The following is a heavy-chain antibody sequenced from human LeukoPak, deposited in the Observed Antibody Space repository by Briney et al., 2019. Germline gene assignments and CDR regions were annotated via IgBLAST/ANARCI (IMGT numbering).Heavy chain of an antibody. V-gene: IGHV1-24*01. D-gene: IGHD2-15*01. CDR3: ATDIFPVVVVAAGVFDI. CDR2: FDPEDGET. J-gene: IGHJ3*02. Sequence: ASVKVSCKVSGYTLTELSMHWVRQAPGKGLEWMGCFDPEDGETIYAQKFQGRVTMTEDTSTDTAYMELSSLRSEDTAVYYCATDIFPVVVVAAGVFDIWGQGTMVTVSS. CDR1: GYTLTELS.